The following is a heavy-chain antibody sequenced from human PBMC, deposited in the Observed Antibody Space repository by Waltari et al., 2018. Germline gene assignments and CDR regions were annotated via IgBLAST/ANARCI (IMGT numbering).Heavy chain of an antibody. J-gene: IGHJ3*02. CDR1: GDSVPSNSVT. CDR3: ARGYGSGSYRGAFNI. CDR2: TYYRSKWNN. Sequence: QVQLQQSGPGLVKPSQTLPLTCAISGDSVPSNSVTWNWIRQSPSRGLEWLGRTYYRSKWNNDYAISVKSRITINPDTSKNQFSLQLNSVTPEDTAVYFCARGYGSGSYRGAFNIWGQGTMVTVSS. D-gene: IGHD6-19*01. V-gene: IGHV6-1*01.